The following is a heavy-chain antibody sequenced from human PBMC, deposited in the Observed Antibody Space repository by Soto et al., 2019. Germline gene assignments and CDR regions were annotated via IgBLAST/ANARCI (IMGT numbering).Heavy chain of an antibody. Sequence: ASVKVSCKVSGYTLTELSMHWVRQAPGKGLEWMAGFDPEDGETSFAQKFQGRVTMTEDASTDTAYMELSSLRSDDTAVYYCATEGDNEFDYWGQGTLVTVSS. CDR3: ATEGDNEFDY. J-gene: IGHJ4*02. V-gene: IGHV1-24*01. D-gene: IGHD1-1*01. CDR1: GYTLTELS. CDR2: FDPEDGET.